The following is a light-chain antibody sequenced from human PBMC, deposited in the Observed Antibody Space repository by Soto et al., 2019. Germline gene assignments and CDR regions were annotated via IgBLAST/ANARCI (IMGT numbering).Light chain of an antibody. CDR3: GSYTSSSTLNWV. J-gene: IGLJ3*02. CDR1: SSDVGDYNY. CDR2: EVS. Sequence: QSVLAQPASVSGSPGQSITISCTGTSSDVGDYNYVSWYQHHPGKAPKVMIYEVSNRPSGVSDRFSGSKSGNTASLTISGLQAEDEADYYCGSYTSSSTLNWVFGGGTKVTVL. V-gene: IGLV2-14*01.